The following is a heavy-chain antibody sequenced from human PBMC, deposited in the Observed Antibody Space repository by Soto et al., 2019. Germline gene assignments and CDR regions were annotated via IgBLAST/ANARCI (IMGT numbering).Heavy chain of an antibody. CDR1: GYTFTSYA. D-gene: IGHD3-22*01. CDR3: ARSDSSGYYHLFDY. V-gene: IGHV1-3*01. Sequence: ASVKVSCKASGYTFTSYAMHWVRQAPGQRLEWMGWINAGNGNTKYSQKFQGRVTITRDTSASTAYMELSSLRSEDTAVYYCARSDSSGYYHLFDYWGQGTLVTVSS. CDR2: INAGNGNT. J-gene: IGHJ4*02.